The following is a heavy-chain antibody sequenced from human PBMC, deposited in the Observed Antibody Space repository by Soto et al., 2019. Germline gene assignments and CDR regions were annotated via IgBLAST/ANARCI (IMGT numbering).Heavy chain of an antibody. J-gene: IGHJ3*02. CDR2: INSDGSST. V-gene: IGHV3-74*01. CDR3: ARDRGYCSGGSCPWDAFDI. D-gene: IGHD2-15*01. Sequence: GGSLRLSCAASGFTFSSYWMHWVRQAPGKGLVWVSRINSDGSSTSYADSVKGRFTISRDNAKNTLYLQMNSLRAEDTAVYYCARDRGYCSGGSCPWDAFDIWGQGTMVTVSS. CDR1: GFTFSSYW.